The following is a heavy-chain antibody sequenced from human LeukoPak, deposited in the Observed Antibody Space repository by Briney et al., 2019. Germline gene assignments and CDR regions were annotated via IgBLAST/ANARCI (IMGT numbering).Heavy chain of an antibody. CDR2: ISSSSSYI. J-gene: IGHJ4*02. V-gene: IGHV3-21*01. D-gene: IGHD3-10*01. CDR1: GFTFSSYS. CDR3: ARDVTMVRGVSL. Sequence: GGSLRLSCAASGFTFSSYSMNWVRQAPWKGLEWVSSISSSSSYIYYADSVKGRFTISRDNAKNSLYLQMNSLRAEDTAVYYCARDVTMVRGVSLWGQGTLVTVSS.